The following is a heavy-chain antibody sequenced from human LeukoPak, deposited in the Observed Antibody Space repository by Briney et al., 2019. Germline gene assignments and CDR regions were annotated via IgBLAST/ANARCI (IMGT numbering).Heavy chain of an antibody. CDR2: IKQDGSEK. D-gene: IGHD6-13*01. V-gene: IGHV3-7*03. Sequence: GGSLRLSCAASGLTFSSYWMSWVRQAPGKGLEWVANIKQDGSEKYYVDSVKGRFTISRDNAKNSLYLQVNSLRAEDTAVYYCAGIAAAGIDQWGQGTLVTVSS. CDR1: GLTFSSYW. J-gene: IGHJ4*02. CDR3: AGIAAAGIDQ.